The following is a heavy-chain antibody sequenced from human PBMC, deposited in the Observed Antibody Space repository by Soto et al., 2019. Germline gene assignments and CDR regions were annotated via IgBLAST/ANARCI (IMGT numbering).Heavy chain of an antibody. CDR3: ARALYTTAGTVDYFYGMGV. CDR2: IIPVFRST. Sequence: QVQLVQSGAEVKKPGSSVKVPCKTSGGTFSDYALSWVRQAPGQGLEWMGGIIPVFRSTTYAQKFQGRVTITADESTSTAYMELSSLKSEDTAIYYCARALYTTAGTVDYFYGMGVWGQGTTVTVSS. J-gene: IGHJ6*02. D-gene: IGHD6-13*01. V-gene: IGHV1-69*01. CDR1: GGTFSDYA.